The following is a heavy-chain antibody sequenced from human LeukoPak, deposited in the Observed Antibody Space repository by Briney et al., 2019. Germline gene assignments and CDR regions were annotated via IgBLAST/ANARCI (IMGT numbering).Heavy chain of an antibody. CDR3: ARHLRSPWEWLPSRPNWFDP. D-gene: IGHD3-3*01. Sequence: KPSETLSLTCTVSGGSISSSSYYWGWIRQPPGKGLEWIGSIYYSGSTYYNPSLKSRVTISVDTSKNQFSLKLSSVTAADTAVYYCARHLRSPWEWLPSRPNWFDPWGQGTLVTVSS. CDR2: IYYSGST. CDR1: GGSISSSSYY. V-gene: IGHV4-39*01. J-gene: IGHJ5*02.